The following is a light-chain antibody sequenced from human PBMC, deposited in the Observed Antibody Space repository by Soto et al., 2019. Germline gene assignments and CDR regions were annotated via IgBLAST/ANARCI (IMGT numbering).Light chain of an antibody. CDR2: KAS. J-gene: IGKJ1*01. CDR1: QTISSW. V-gene: IGKV1-5*03. Sequence: DIPMTQSPSTLSGSVGDRVTITCRASQTISSWLAWYQQKPGKAPKLLIYKASTLKSGVPSRFSGSGSGTEFTLTISSLQSEDFAVYYCQQYIDWPPGTFGQGTAVEIK. CDR3: QQYIDWPPGT.